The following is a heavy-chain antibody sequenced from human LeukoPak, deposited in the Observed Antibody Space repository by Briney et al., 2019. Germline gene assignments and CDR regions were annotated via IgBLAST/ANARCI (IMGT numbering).Heavy chain of an antibody. V-gene: IGHV3-30-3*01. CDR1: GFTFSSYA. CDR2: ISYDGSNK. J-gene: IGHJ4*02. Sequence: PGGSLRLSCAASGFTFSSYAMHWVRQAPGKGLEWVAVISYDGSNKYYADSVKGRFTISRDNSKNTLYLQMNSLRAEDTAVYYCARDSVGATELDYGGQGTLVTVSS. CDR3: ARDSVGATELDY. D-gene: IGHD1-26*01.